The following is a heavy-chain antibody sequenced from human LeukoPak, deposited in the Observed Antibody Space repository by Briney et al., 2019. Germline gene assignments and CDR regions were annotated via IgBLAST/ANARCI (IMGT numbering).Heavy chain of an antibody. D-gene: IGHD6-19*01. CDR2: ILYDGSNK. Sequence: GGSLRLSCAASGFTFSSYAMHWVRQAPGKGLEWVAVILYDGSNKYYADSVKGRFTISRDNSKNTLYLQMNSLRAEDTAVYYCARDQSIAVAGIGAPYYYGMDVWGQGTTVTVSS. CDR1: GFTFSSYA. J-gene: IGHJ6*02. V-gene: IGHV3-30-3*01. CDR3: ARDQSIAVAGIGAPYYYGMDV.